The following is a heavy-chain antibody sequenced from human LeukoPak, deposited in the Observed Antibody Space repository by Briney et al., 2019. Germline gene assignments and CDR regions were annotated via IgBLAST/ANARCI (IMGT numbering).Heavy chain of an antibody. D-gene: IGHD1-26*01. CDR3: ARHGVVGATYDY. J-gene: IGHJ4*02. CDR1: GGSISSGSYY. CDR2: IYTSGST. Sequence: PSETLSLTCTVSGGSISSGSYYWSWIRQPAGKGLEWIGRIYTSGSTNYNPSLKSRVTISVDTSKNQFSLKLSSVTAADTAVYYCARHGVVGATYDYWGQGTLVTVSS. V-gene: IGHV4-61*02.